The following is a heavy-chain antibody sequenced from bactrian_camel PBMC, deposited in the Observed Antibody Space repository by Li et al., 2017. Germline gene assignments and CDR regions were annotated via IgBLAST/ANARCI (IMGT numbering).Heavy chain of an antibody. CDR3: LVGFDY. Sequence: HVQLVESGGGSVQTGGSLRLSCAASGYHHSAYSLGWFRQYPGKEREGVAAIVTLGGTAYYADSVRGRFTISRDNSRSTVTLELTSLTIEDTAMYYCLVGFDYWGQGTQVTVS. CDR2: IVTLGGTA. V-gene: IGHV3S1*01. D-gene: IGHD2*01. CDR1: GYHHSAYS. J-gene: IGHJ4*01.